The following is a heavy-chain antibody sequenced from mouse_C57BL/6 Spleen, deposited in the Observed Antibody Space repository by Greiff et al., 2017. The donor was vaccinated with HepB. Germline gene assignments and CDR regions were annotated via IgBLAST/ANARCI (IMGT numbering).Heavy chain of an antibody. CDR1: GFSFNTYA. CDR2: IRSKSNNYAT. Sequence: EVQLVESGGGLVQPKGSLKLSCAASGFSFNTYAMNWVRQAPGKGLEWVARIRSKSNNYATYYADSVKDRFTISRDDSESMLYLQMNNLKTEDTAMYYCVRQLGLPHWYFDVWGTGTTVTVSS. D-gene: IGHD4-1*01. J-gene: IGHJ1*03. CDR3: VRQLGLPHWYFDV. V-gene: IGHV10-1*01.